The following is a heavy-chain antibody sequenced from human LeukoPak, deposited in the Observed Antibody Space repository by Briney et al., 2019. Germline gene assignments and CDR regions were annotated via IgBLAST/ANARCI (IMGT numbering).Heavy chain of an antibody. J-gene: IGHJ4*02. V-gene: IGHV3-72*01. D-gene: IGHD7-27*01. CDR3: VASNWGRDY. Sequence: GGSLRLSCAASGFTFSDHYMDWVRQAPGKGLEWVVHIRKKSDSYTTDYAASVKGRFTILRDDSRSSLYLQMNSLKTDDTAVYYCVASNWGRDYWGQGTLVTVSS. CDR2: IRKKSDSYTT. CDR1: GFTFSDHY.